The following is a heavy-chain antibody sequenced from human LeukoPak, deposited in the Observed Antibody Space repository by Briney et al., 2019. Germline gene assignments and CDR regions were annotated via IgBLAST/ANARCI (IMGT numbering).Heavy chain of an antibody. Sequence: PGGSLRLSCVASGFTFSSHAMHWVRQAPGKGLEWVAVISFDGGHIYYADSVKGRFTISRDSSKSTLYLQMNSLRAEDTAIYYCAKGQLVDYGMDVWGQGTTVTVSS. V-gene: IGHV3-30*18. J-gene: IGHJ6*02. CDR1: GFTFSSHA. CDR3: AKGQLVDYGMDV. D-gene: IGHD6-6*01. CDR2: ISFDGGHI.